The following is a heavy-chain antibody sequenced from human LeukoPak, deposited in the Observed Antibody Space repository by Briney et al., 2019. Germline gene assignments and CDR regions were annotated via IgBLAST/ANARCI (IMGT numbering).Heavy chain of an antibody. J-gene: IGHJ4*02. V-gene: IGHV3-7*01. CDR3: ARADFWSGYHQFDY. CDR1: AFTFNNAW. CDR2: IKQDGSEK. D-gene: IGHD3-3*01. Sequence: GGSLRLSCATSAFTFNNAWMSWVRQAPGKGLEWVANIKQDGSEKYYVDSVKGRFTISRDNAKNSLYLQMNSLRAEDTAVYYCARADFWSGYHQFDYWGQGTLVTVSS.